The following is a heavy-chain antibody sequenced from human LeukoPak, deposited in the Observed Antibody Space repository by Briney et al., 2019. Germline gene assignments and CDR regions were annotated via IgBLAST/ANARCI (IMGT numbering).Heavy chain of an antibody. J-gene: IGHJ4*02. CDR2: IKPDGNEK. Sequence: GGSLRLSCTASGFTLTTYWLTWVRQAPGKGLEWVANIKPDGNEKCSVVSVKGRFTISRDNAENSLYLQMNSLRAEDTAIYYCATTSRTVTGLDYWGQGTLVTVSS. V-gene: IGHV3-7*01. CDR3: ATTSRTVTGLDY. CDR1: GFTLTTYW. D-gene: IGHD4-17*01.